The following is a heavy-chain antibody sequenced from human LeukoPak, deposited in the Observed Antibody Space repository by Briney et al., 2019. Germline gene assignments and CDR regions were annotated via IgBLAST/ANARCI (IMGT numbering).Heavy chain of an antibody. CDR1: GGSISGYH. CDR2: IYYSGST. CDR3: ARVHLMDYGGTDAFDI. J-gene: IGHJ3*02. D-gene: IGHD4-23*01. V-gene: IGHV4-59*08. Sequence: SETLSLTCTVSGGSISGYHWSWIRQPPGKGLEWIGYIYYSGSTNYNPSLKSRVTISVDTSKNHFSLNLTSVSAADTAVYYCARVHLMDYGGTDAFDIWGQGTMVTVSS.